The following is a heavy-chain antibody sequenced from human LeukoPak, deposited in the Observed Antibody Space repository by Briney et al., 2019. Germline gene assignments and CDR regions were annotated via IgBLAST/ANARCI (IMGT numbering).Heavy chain of an antibody. CDR1: RFTFSNYG. J-gene: IGHJ3*02. CDR2: ISYDGNNK. V-gene: IGHV3-30*18. D-gene: IGHD6-19*01. Sequence: GRSLRLSCAASRFTFSNYGLHWVRQAPGKGLEWVAVISYDGNNKYYEDSVKGRFTISRDNSKNTLYLQMNSLRAEDSAIYFCAKDGGFSGRGAFDIWGQGTMVTVSS. CDR3: AKDGGFSGRGAFDI.